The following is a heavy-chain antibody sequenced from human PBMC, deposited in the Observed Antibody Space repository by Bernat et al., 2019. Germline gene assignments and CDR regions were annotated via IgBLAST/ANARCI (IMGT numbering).Heavy chain of an antibody. J-gene: IGHJ4*02. CDR3: ARYIAGAGTIEAGFDY. CDR1: GGSFSGYY. Sequence: QVQLQQWGAGLLKPSETLSLTCAVYGGSFSGYYWSWIRQPPGKGLEWIGEINHSGSTNYNPSLKSRVTISVDTCKNQFSLKLRYVTAADTAVYYCARYIAGAGTIEAGFDYWGQGTLVTVSS. D-gene: IGHD6-19*01. CDR2: INHSGST. V-gene: IGHV4-34*01.